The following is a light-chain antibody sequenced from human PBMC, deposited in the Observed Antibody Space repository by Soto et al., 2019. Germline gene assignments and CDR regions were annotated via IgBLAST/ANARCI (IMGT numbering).Light chain of an antibody. Sequence: QSALTQLASGSGSLGQSSTVSRTRTTSGMGAYDYVSWYQQHPGKAPKVSISEVSKRPSGVSNRFTGSKSGNTASLTISGVHAEDGADDYCSSYTSRGTVGVFGTGTKLPVL. V-gene: IGLV2-14*01. CDR3: SSYTSRGTVGV. J-gene: IGLJ1*01. CDR2: EVS. CDR1: TSGMGAYDY.